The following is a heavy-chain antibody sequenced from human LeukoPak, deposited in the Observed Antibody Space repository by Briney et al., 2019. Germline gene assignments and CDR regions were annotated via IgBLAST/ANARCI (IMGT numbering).Heavy chain of an antibody. D-gene: IGHD3-3*01. J-gene: IGHJ4*02. CDR2: ISGSAART. Sequence: GGSLRLSCAASGFTFSTYGMTWVRQAPGRGLEWVSAISGSAARTFYADSVKGRFTISRDNAKNSLYLQMNSLRAEDTAVYYCARKDSIYGVPFDYWGQGTLVTVSS. CDR1: GFTFSTYG. CDR3: ARKDSIYGVPFDY. V-gene: IGHV3-23*01.